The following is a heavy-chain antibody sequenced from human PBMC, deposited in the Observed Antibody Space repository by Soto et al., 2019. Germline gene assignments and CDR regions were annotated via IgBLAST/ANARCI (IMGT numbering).Heavy chain of an antibody. J-gene: IGHJ6*02. D-gene: IGHD1-26*01. CDR1: GCNFTSYW. CDR2: IDPSDSYT. CDR3: ARNSGSGYQYYGMDV. Sequence: PGESLKIPCKGSGCNFTSYWMSWVRQMPGKGLEWMGRIDPSDSYTNYSPSFQGHVTISADNSISTAYLQWSSLKASDTAMYYCARNSGSGYQYYGMDVWGQGNTVTVSS. V-gene: IGHV5-10-1*01.